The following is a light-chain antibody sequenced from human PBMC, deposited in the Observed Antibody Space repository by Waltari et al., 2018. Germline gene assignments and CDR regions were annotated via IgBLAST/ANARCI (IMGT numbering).Light chain of an antibody. V-gene: IGLV2-14*03. Sequence: QSALTQPASVSGSPGQSITISCPGTSSYVGGYNYVSWYQQHPGKAPKPLIYDVSKRPSGVSNRFSGSKSGNTASLTISGLQAEDEADYYCSSYTSSSTRVFGGGTKLTVL. CDR1: SSYVGGYNY. J-gene: IGLJ2*01. CDR3: SSYTSSSTRV. CDR2: DVS.